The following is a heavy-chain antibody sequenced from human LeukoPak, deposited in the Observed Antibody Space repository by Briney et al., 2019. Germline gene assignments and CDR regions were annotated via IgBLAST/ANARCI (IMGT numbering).Heavy chain of an antibody. Sequence: LSLTCAVYGGSFSGYYWSWIRQAPGKGLEWVSYISSSGSTIYYADSVKGRFTISRDNAKNSLYLQMNSLRAEDTAVYYCARDPRYCSSTSCYGMDVWGQGTTVTVSS. J-gene: IGHJ6*02. V-gene: IGHV3-11*01. CDR3: ARDPRYCSSTSCYGMDV. D-gene: IGHD2-2*01. CDR2: ISSSGSTI. CDR1: GGSFSGYY.